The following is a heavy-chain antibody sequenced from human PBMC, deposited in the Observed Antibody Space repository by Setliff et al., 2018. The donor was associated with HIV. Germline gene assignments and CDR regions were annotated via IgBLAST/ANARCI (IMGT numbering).Heavy chain of an antibody. D-gene: IGHD6-6*01. CDR3: ARHDGMKAARRYNNDYMDV. Sequence: SETLSLTFTVSGGSISSSSYYWGWIRQPPGKGLEWTGSIYYSGSTYSNPSLKSRVTISVDTSKNQFSLKLSSVTAADTAVYYCARHDGMKAARRYNNDYMDVWGKGTTVTVSS. CDR2: IYYSGST. J-gene: IGHJ6*03. V-gene: IGHV4-39*01. CDR1: GGSISSSSYY.